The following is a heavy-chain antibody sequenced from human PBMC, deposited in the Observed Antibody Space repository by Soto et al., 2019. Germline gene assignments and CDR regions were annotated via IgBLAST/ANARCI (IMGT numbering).Heavy chain of an antibody. CDR3: ARGGSFSSPGTFDY. V-gene: IGHV1-69*13. Sequence: GASVKVSCKASGGTFSSYAISWVRQAPGQGLEWMGGIIPIFGTANYAQKFQGRVTITADESTSTAYMELSSLRSEDTAVYYCARGGSFSSPGTFDYWGQGTLVTVSS. J-gene: IGHJ4*02. CDR2: IIPIFGTA. CDR1: GGTFSSYA. D-gene: IGHD6-6*01.